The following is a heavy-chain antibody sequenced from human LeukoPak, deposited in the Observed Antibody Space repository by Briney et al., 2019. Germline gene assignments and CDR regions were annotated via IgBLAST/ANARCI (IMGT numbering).Heavy chain of an antibody. V-gene: IGHV4-30-4*01. CDR2: IYYSGST. D-gene: IGHD3-10*01. J-gene: IGHJ6*02. CDR1: GGSISSGDYY. Sequence: PSQTLSLTCTVSGGSISSGDYYWSWIRQPPGKGLEWIGYIYYSGSTYYNPSLKSRVTISVDTSKNQFSLKLSSVTAADTAVYYCARDIVPYYYGSGTYGMDVWGQGTTVTVSS. CDR3: ARDIVPYYYGSGTYGMDV.